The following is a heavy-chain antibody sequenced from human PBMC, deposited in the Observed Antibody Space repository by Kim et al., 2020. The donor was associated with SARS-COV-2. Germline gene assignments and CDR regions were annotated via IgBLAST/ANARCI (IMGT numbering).Heavy chain of an antibody. Sequence: GGSLRLSCAASGFTFSSYSMNWVRQAPGKGLEWVSSISSSSSYIYYADSVKGRFTISRDNAKNSLYLQMNSLRAEDTAVYYCARGPGYSGYGPGIYWGQGTLVTVSS. J-gene: IGHJ4*02. CDR3: ARGPGYSGYGPGIY. CDR1: GFTFSSYS. V-gene: IGHV3-21*01. CDR2: ISSSSSYI. D-gene: IGHD5-12*01.